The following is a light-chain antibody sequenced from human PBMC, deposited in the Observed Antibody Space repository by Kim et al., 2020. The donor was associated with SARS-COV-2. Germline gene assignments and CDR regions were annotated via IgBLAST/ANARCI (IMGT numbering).Light chain of an antibody. CDR2: SNN. CDR1: SSNIGSNT. Sequence: GQRVTISCSGSSSNIGSNTVNWYQQLPGTAPKHLIYSNNQRPSGVPDRFSGSKTGTSASLAISGLQYEDEADYYCAAWDDSLNGVVFGGGTKLTVL. J-gene: IGLJ2*01. CDR3: AAWDDSLNGVV. V-gene: IGLV1-44*01.